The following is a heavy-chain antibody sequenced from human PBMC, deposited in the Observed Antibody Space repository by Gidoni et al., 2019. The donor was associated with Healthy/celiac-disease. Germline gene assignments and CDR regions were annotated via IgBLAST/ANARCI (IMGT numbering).Heavy chain of an antibody. CDR1: GGSISSSSYY. CDR3: ARQVETGTTFGPLMIFDY. J-gene: IGHJ4*02. V-gene: IGHV4-39*01. D-gene: IGHD1-7*01. CDR2: IYYSGST. Sequence: QLQLQESGPGLVKPSETLSLTCTVSGGSISSSSYYWGWIRQPPGKGLEWIGSIYYSGSTYYNPSLKSRVTISVDTSKNQFSLKLSSVTAADTAVYYCARQVETGTTFGPLMIFDYWGQGTLVTVSS.